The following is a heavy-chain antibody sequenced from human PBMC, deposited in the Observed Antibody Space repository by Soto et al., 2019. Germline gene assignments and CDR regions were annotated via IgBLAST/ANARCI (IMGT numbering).Heavy chain of an antibody. J-gene: IGHJ4*02. CDR1: GFTFSNAW. Sequence: EVQLVESRGGLVKPGGALRLSCAASGFTFSNAWMNWVRQAPGKGLEWVGRIKSKTDGGTTDYAAPVKGRFTISRDDSKNTLYLQMKSLKTEDTAVYYCTTESYNNSSGYYYPIVYWGQGTLVTVSS. V-gene: IGHV3-15*07. CDR3: TTESYNNSSGYYYPIVY. D-gene: IGHD3-22*01. CDR2: IKSKTDGGTT.